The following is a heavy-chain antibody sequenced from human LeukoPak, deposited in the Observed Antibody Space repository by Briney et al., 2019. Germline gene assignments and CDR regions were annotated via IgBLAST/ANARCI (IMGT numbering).Heavy chain of an antibody. V-gene: IGHV4-34*01. CDR1: GGSFSGYY. J-gene: IGHJ4*02. CDR3: ASTTARYYYDSSGYYYVD. Sequence: RPSETLSLTCAVYGGSFSGYYWSWIRQPPGKGLEWIGEINHSGSTNYNPSLKSRVTISVDTSKNQFSLKLSSVTAADTAVYYCASTTARYYYDSSGYYYVDWGQGTLVTVSS. D-gene: IGHD3-22*01. CDR2: INHSGST.